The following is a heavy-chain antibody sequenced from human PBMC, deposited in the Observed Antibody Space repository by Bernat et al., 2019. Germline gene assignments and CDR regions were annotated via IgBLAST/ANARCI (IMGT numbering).Heavy chain of an antibody. CDR1: GFSLSTSGVG. J-gene: IGHJ1*01. D-gene: IGHD2-15*01. CDR3: AHRPPFPDCSGCSCYSEYLQH. V-gene: IGHV2-5*02. Sequence: QITLKESGPTLVKPTQTLTLTCTFSGFSLSTSGVGVGWIRQPPGKALEWLALIYWDDDKRYSPSLKSRLTITKDTSKNQVVLTMTNMDPVDTATYYCAHRPPFPDCSGCSCYSEYLQHRGQGTPVTVSS. CDR2: IYWDDDK.